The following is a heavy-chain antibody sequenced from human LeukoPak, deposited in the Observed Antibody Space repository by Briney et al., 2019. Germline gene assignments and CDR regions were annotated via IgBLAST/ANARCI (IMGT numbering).Heavy chain of an antibody. CDR2: IYYSGST. V-gene: IGHV4-59*01. D-gene: IGHD4-23*01. J-gene: IGHJ3*02. CDR3: ATTDGRYRGNGRDAFDI. CDR1: GGSISSYY. Sequence: SETLPLTCIVSGGSISSYYWSWIREPPGKGLEWIGYIYYSGSTNYNPSLKSRVTISVDTSKNQFSLKLNSVTAADTAVYYCATTDGRYRGNGRDAFDIWGQGTMVTVSS.